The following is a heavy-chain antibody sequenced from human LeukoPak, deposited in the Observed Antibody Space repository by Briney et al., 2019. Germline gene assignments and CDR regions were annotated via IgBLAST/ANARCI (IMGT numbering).Heavy chain of an antibody. Sequence: GASVKVSCKASGYTFTSYGISWVRQAPGQGLEWMGWISAYNGNTNYAQKLQGRVTMTTDTSTSTAYMGLRSLRSDDTAVYYCARVPRTMVSYYYYGMDVWGQGTTVTVSS. V-gene: IGHV1-18*01. J-gene: IGHJ6*02. CDR2: ISAYNGNT. D-gene: IGHD4/OR15-4a*01. CDR1: GYTFTSYG. CDR3: ARVPRTMVSYYYYGMDV.